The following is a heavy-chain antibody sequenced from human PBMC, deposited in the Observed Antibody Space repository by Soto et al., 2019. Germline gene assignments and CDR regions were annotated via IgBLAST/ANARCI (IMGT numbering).Heavy chain of an antibody. V-gene: IGHV4-34*01. D-gene: IGHD3-10*01. CDR1: GGSFSGYY. J-gene: IGHJ4*02. Sequence: SETLSLTCAVYGGSFSGYYWSWIRQPPGKGLEWIGEINHSGSTNYNPSLKSRVTISVDTSKNQFSLKLSSVTAADTAVYYCARGRKAYYYGSGSYLTPRNFDYWGQGTLVTVS. CDR3: ARGRKAYYYGSGSYLTPRNFDY. CDR2: INHSGST.